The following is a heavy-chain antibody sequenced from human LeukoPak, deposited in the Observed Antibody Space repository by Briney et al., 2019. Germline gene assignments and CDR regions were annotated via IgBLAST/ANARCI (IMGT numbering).Heavy chain of an antibody. CDR3: AKEGWFGGEARYYYYYYMDV. Sequence: GGSLRLSCAASGFTFSSYGMHWVRQAPGKGLEWVAFIRYDGSNKYYADSVKGRFTISRDNSKNTLYLQMNSLRAEDTAVYYRAKEGWFGGEARYYYYYYMDVWGKGTTVTISS. V-gene: IGHV3-30*02. D-gene: IGHD3-10*01. CDR2: IRYDGSNK. CDR1: GFTFSSYG. J-gene: IGHJ6*03.